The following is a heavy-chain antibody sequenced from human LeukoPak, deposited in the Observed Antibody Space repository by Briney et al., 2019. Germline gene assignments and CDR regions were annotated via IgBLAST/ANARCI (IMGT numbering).Heavy chain of an antibody. Sequence: GESLKISCKGSGYSFNNYWIGWVRQMPGKGLEWMGIIYPGDSDTRYSPSFQGQVSISADKSIDTAYLQWSSLKASDTAMYYCARRRSHDYSNYAQYYFDYWGQGTLVTVSS. D-gene: IGHD4-11*01. CDR2: IYPGDSDT. CDR1: GYSFNNYW. J-gene: IGHJ4*02. CDR3: ARRRSHDYSNYAQYYFDY. V-gene: IGHV5-51*01.